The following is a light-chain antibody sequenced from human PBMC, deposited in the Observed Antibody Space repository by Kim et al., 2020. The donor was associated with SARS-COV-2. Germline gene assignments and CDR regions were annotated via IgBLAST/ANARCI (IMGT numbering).Light chain of an antibody. J-gene: IGKJ2*01. CDR1: QSISNN. V-gene: IGKV3-11*01. CDR3: QQRSTWPQT. CDR2: DAS. Sequence: EIVLTQSPATLSLSPGESATLSCRASQSISNNLIWYQQKPGQAPRPLIYDASKRATGIPARFSGSGSGTDFTLTISSLEPEDFAVYYCQQRSTWPQTFGQGTKLEI.